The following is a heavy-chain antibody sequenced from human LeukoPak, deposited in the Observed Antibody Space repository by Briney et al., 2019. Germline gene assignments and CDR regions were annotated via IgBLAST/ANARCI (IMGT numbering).Heavy chain of an antibody. V-gene: IGHV1-2*02. Sequence: ASVKVSCKASGYTFTGYYMHWVRQAPGQGLEWMGWINPNSGGTNYAQKFQGRVTMTRDTSISTAYMELSRLRSDDTAVYYCARDTTLVTTIFGVVTLNYMDVWGKGTTVTVSS. D-gene: IGHD3-3*01. J-gene: IGHJ6*03. CDR3: ARDTTLVTTIFGVVTLNYMDV. CDR2: INPNSGGT. CDR1: GYTFTGYY.